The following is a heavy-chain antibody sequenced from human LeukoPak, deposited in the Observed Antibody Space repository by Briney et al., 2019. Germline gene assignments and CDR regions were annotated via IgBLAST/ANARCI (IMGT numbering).Heavy chain of an antibody. CDR3: ARVSSYCSSTSCTGDY. V-gene: IGHV3-21*01. Sequence: PGGSLRLSCAASGFTFSSYSLNWVRQAPGKGLEWGSSISSSSSYIYYADSVKGRFTISRDNAKNSLYLQMNSLRAEDTAVYYCARVSSYCSSTSCTGDYWGQGTLVTVSS. CDR2: ISSSSSYI. D-gene: IGHD2-2*01. CDR1: GFTFSSYS. J-gene: IGHJ4*02.